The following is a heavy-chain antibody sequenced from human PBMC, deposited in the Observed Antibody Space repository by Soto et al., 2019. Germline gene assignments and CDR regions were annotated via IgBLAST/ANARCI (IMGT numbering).Heavy chain of an antibody. Sequence: QVQLVQSGAEVKKPGASVKVSCKASGYSFTSAGISWVRQAPGQGPEWMGWTSTFNGEAKYAQKLQGRVTMTTDTSTSTAYMELRSLRSDDTAVYYCARGESGAAAGTRFDPWGQGTLVTVSS. CDR1: GYSFTSAG. CDR3: ARGESGAAAGTRFDP. CDR2: TSTFNGEA. J-gene: IGHJ5*02. V-gene: IGHV1-18*01. D-gene: IGHD6-13*01.